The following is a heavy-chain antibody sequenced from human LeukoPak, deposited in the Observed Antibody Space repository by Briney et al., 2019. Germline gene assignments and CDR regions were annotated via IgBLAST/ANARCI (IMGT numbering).Heavy chain of an antibody. J-gene: IGHJ4*02. CDR1: GFTFSSYA. V-gene: IGHV3-66*01. CDR3: ARITVAAGTDY. CDR2: IYSGGST. Sequence: GGSLRLSCAASGFTFSSYAMSWVRQAPGKGLEWVSVIYSGGSTYYADSVKGRFTISRDNSKNTLYLQMNSLRAEDTAVYYCARITVAAGTDYWGQGTLVTVSS. D-gene: IGHD6-13*01.